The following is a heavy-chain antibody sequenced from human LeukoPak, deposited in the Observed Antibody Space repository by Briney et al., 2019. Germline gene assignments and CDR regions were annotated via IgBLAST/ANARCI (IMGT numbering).Heavy chain of an antibody. J-gene: IGHJ3*02. CDR2: ITSSSSYI. CDR3: ARTFVVVTAEDAFDI. CDR1: GFTFSRYS. Sequence: GGSLRLSCAASGFTFSRYSINWVRQAPGRGLEWVLSITSSSSYIYYADSVKGRFTISRDNAKNSLYLQMNSLRAEDTAVYYCARTFVVVTAEDAFDIWGQGTMVTVSS. D-gene: IGHD2-21*02. V-gene: IGHV3-21*01.